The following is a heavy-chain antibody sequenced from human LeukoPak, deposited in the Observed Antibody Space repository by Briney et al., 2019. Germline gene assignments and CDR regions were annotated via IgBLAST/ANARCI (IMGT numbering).Heavy chain of an antibody. CDR3: AKAPVTSCRGAFCYPFDS. Sequence: GGSLRLSCAASGFTFSSYSMNWVCRAPGKGLEWVSATSSSDAGKYYADSVRGRFTISRDNSRNTMYLQMNSLRVEDAAVYYCAKAPVTSCRGAFCYPFDSWGQGTLVTVSS. J-gene: IGHJ4*02. CDR2: TSSSDAGK. V-gene: IGHV3-23*01. CDR1: GFTFSSYS. D-gene: IGHD2-15*01.